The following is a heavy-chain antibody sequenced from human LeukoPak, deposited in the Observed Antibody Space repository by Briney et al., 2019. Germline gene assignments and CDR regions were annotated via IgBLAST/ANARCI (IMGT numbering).Heavy chain of an antibody. CDR2: IYTSGST. Sequence: PSETLSLTCTVSGGSISSGSYYWSWIRQPAGKGLEWIGRIYTSGSTIYNPSLKSRLTISVDTSKNQFSLELTSVTAADTAVYYCGRVFDLWGQGTLVTVSS. CDR1: GGSISSGSYY. CDR3: GRVFDL. J-gene: IGHJ5*02. V-gene: IGHV4-61*02.